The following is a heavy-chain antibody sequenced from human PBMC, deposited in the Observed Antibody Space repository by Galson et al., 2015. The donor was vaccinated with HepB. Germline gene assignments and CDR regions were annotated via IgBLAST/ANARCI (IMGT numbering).Heavy chain of an antibody. J-gene: IGHJ5*02. CDR2: ISYDGSNK. D-gene: IGHD6-13*01. V-gene: IGHV3-30-3*01. CDR1: GFTFSSYA. Sequence: SLRLSCAASGFTFSSYAMHWVRQAPGKGLEWVAVISYDGSNKYYADSVKGRFTISRDNSKNTLYLQMNSLRAEDTAVYYCARDLVRSWHAGRFDPWGQGTLVTVSS. CDR3: ARDLVRSWHAGRFDP.